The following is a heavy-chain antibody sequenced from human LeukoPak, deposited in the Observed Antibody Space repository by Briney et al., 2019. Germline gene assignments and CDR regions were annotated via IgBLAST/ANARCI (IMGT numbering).Heavy chain of an antibody. CDR2: ISSSSYI. CDR3: ARVTITMVRGVDV. Sequence: GGSLRLSCAASGFTFSSYSMNWVRQAPGKGLEWVSSISSSSYIYYADSVKGRFTISRDNAKNSLYLQMNSLRAEDTAVYYCARVTITMVRGVDVWGKGTTVTVSS. V-gene: IGHV3-21*01. D-gene: IGHD3-10*01. CDR1: GFTFSSYS. J-gene: IGHJ6*04.